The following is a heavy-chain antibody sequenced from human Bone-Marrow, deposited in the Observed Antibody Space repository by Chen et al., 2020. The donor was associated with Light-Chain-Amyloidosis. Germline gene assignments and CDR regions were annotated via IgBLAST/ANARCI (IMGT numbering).Heavy chain of an antibody. V-gene: IGHV4-39*01. Sequence: QLQLQESGPGLVKPSETLSLTCTVSGGSISSSSYYWGWIRQPPGKGLEWIGSIYYSGSTYYNPSLKSRVTISVDTSKNQFSLKLSSVTAADTAVYYCATLYEPPNYNFDYWGQGTLVTVSS. D-gene: IGHD1-7*01. J-gene: IGHJ4*02. CDR1: GGSISSSSYY. CDR2: IYYSGST. CDR3: ATLYEPPNYNFDY.